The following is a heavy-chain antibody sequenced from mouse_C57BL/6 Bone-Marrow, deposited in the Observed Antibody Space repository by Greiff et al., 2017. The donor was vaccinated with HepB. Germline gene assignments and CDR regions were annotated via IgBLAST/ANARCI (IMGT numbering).Heavy chain of an antibody. V-gene: IGHV1-55*01. CDR1: GYTFTSYW. Sequence: VQLQQPGAELVKPGASVKMSCKASGYTFTSYWITWVKQRPGQGLEWIGDIYPGSGSTNYNEKFKSKATLTVDTSSSTAYMQLSSLTSEDSAVYYCARGGYSNGGYFDYWGQGTTLTVSS. J-gene: IGHJ2*01. CDR3: ARGGYSNGGYFDY. CDR2: IYPGSGST. D-gene: IGHD2-5*01.